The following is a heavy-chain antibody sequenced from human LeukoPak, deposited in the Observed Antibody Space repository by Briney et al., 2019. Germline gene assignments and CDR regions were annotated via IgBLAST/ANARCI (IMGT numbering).Heavy chain of an antibody. CDR2: IYYSEST. D-gene: IGHD2-21*02. Sequence: SETLSLTCAVYGGSFSGYYWSWIRQHPGKGLEWIGYIYYSESTYYNPSLKSRVAISIDTSKNQFSLRLSSVTAADTAVYYCARVRLGDHHAFDIWGQGTVVAVSS. CDR3: ARVRLGDHHAFDI. V-gene: IGHV4-31*11. J-gene: IGHJ3*02. CDR1: GGSFSGYY.